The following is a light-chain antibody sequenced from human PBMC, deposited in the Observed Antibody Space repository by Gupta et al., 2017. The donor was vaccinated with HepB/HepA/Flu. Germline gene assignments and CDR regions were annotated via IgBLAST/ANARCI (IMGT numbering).Light chain of an antibody. J-gene: IGKJ4*01. CDR2: GAS. V-gene: IGKV3-15*01. CDR1: QIVSSN. CDR3: QQYNNWPRT. Sequence: EIVMTQSPATLSVSPGERATLSCRASQIVSSNLAWYQQKPGQAPRLLIYGASTRATGIPARFSGSGSGTEFTLTISSLQSEDFAVYYCQQYNNWPRTFGRGTKVEIK.